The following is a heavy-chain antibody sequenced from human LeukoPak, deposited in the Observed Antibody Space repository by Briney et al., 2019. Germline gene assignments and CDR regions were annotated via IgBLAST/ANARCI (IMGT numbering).Heavy chain of an antibody. Sequence: SVKVSCKASGCTFSSYSISWVRQAPGQGLEWMGGIIPIFGTANYAQKFQGRVTITTDESTTTAYMELSGLRSEDTAVYYCARDDYDSSGYYYFDYWGQGTLVTVSS. V-gene: IGHV1-69*05. J-gene: IGHJ4*02. CDR3: ARDDYDSSGYYYFDY. CDR2: IIPIFGTA. CDR1: GCTFSSYS. D-gene: IGHD3-22*01.